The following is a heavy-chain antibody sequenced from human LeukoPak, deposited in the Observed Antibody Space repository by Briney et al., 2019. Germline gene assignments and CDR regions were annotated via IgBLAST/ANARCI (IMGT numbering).Heavy chain of an antibody. J-gene: IGHJ4*02. Sequence: SETLSLTCAVYGGSFSDYYWSWIRQPPGKELEWIGEINDSGSTKYIPSLKSRVTISVDTSKNQFSLKVNSVTAADTAVYYCARGGLNSNFFDSWGQGTLVTVSS. V-gene: IGHV4-34*01. CDR2: INDSGST. D-gene: IGHD4-11*01. CDR3: ARGGLNSNFFDS. CDR1: GGSFSDYY.